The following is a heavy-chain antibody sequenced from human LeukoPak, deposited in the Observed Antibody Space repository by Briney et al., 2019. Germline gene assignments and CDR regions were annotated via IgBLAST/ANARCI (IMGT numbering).Heavy chain of an antibody. CDR1: GGTFSSYA. CDR3: ARELIAARPPFFDY. J-gene: IGHJ4*02. V-gene: IGHV1-69*05. Sequence: SVKVSCKASGGTFSSYAISWVRQAPGQGLEWMGRIIPIFGTANYAQKFQSRVTITTDESTSTAYMELSSLRSEDTAVYYCARELIAARPPFFDYWGQGTLVTVSS. D-gene: IGHD6-6*01. CDR2: IIPIFGTA.